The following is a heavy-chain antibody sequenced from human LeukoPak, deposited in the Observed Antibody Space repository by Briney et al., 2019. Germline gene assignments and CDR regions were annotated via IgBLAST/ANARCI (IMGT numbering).Heavy chain of an antibody. CDR2: IYYSGST. CDR1: GGSISSYY. CDR3: ASSRRDGYNAYYYMDV. J-gene: IGHJ6*03. D-gene: IGHD5-24*01. Sequence: KTSETLSLTCTVSGGSISSYYWGWIRQPPGKGLECIGNIYYSGSTYYNPSLKSRVTISVDTSKNQFSLKLSSVTAADTAVYYCASSRRDGYNAYYYMDVWGKGTTVTISS. V-gene: IGHV4-39*07.